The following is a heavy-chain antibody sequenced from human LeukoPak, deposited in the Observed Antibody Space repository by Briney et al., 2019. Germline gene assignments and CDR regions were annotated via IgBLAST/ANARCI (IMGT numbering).Heavy chain of an antibody. J-gene: IGHJ4*02. CDR1: GGSISSYY. V-gene: IGHV4-59*01. Sequence: SETLSLTCTVSGGSISSYYWSWIRQPPGKGLEWIGYIYYSGSTNYNPSLKSRVTISVDTSKNQFSLKLSSVTAADTAVYYCARIGTFGELLNIPLRGEYFDYWGRGTLVTVSS. CDR3: ARIGTFGELLNIPLRGEYFDY. D-gene: IGHD3-10*01. CDR2: IYYSGST.